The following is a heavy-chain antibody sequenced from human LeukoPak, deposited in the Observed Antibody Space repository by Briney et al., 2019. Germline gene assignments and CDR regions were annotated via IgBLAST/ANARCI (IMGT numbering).Heavy chain of an antibody. CDR3: AREDLYYYDSSGSEYFQH. CDR2: INPNSGGT. CDR1: GYTFTGYY. J-gene: IGHJ1*01. Sequence: ASVKVTCKASGYTFTGYYMHWVRQAPGQGLEWMGWINPNSGGTNYAQKFQGRVTMTRDTSISTAYMELSRLRSDDTAVYYCAREDLYYYDSSGSEYFQHWGQGTLVTVSS. D-gene: IGHD3-22*01. V-gene: IGHV1-2*02.